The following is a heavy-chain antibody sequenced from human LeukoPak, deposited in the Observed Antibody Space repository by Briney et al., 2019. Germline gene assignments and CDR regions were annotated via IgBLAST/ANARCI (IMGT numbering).Heavy chain of an antibody. D-gene: IGHD2-15*01. CDR2: ISCNSGSI. CDR1: GFTFDDYA. J-gene: IGHJ4*02. CDR3: AKGGYCSGGSCYDSYFDY. Sequence: PGRSLRLSCAASGFTFDDYAMHWVRQAPGKGLEWVSGISCNSGSIGYAGSVKGRFTISRDNAKNSLYLQMNSLRAEDTALYYCAKGGYCSGGSCYDSYFDYWGQGTLVTVSS. V-gene: IGHV3-9*01.